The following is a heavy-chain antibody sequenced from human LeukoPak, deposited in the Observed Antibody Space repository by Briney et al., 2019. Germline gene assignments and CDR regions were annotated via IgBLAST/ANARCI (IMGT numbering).Heavy chain of an antibody. Sequence: GGSLRLSCAASGFTVSSNYMSWVRQAPGKGLEWVSVIYSGGSTYYADSVKGRFTISRDNSKNTLYLQMNSLRAEDTAVYYCARSSGYSSGWSLFDYWGQGTLVTVSS. CDR3: ARSSGYSSGWSLFDY. J-gene: IGHJ4*02. CDR2: IYSGGST. V-gene: IGHV3-53*01. CDR1: GFTVSSNY. D-gene: IGHD6-19*01.